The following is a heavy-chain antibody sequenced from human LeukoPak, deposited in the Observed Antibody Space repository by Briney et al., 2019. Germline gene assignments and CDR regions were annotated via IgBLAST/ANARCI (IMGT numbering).Heavy chain of an antibody. Sequence: PSETLSLTCSVSAGSIASSTHLWGWIRQTPGEGLEWIGSVFFQNTYYNPSLQGRVSISVDTSKSQFSLDLRSVTGADTALYYRARHRGSTGFFDFWGRGIVVTVSS. J-gene: IGHJ4*02. V-gene: IGHV4-39*01. CDR3: ARHRGSTGFFDF. CDR1: AGSIASSTHL. CDR2: VFFQNT. D-gene: IGHD1-26*01.